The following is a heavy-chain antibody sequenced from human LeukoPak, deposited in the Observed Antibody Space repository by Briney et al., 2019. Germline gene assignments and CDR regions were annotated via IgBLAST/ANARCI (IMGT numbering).Heavy chain of an antibody. J-gene: IGHJ4*02. CDR2: ISSSGSTI. CDR3: ARVYSGHTGALDY. CDR1: GFTFSSYW. D-gene: IGHD1-26*01. Sequence: GGSLRLSCAASGFTFSSYWMHWVRQAPGKGLEWVSYISSSGSTIYYADSVKGRFTIPRDNAKNSLYLQMNSLRAEDTAVYYCARVYSGHTGALDYWGQGTLVTVSS. V-gene: IGHV3-48*04.